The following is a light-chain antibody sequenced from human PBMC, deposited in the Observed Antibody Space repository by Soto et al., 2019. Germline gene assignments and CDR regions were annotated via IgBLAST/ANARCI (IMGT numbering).Light chain of an antibody. J-gene: IGKJ2*01. CDR2: ATS. CDR3: QQSYSTPYT. CDR1: QSNSFS. Sequence: DIQMTQSPTSLSASVGDRVIITCRASQSNSFSLNWYQQKLGKAPKLLIFATSTLKGGVPLRFSGSGSGTDFTLTISSLQPEDFATYFCQQSYSTPYTFGQGTKLEIK. V-gene: IGKV1-39*01.